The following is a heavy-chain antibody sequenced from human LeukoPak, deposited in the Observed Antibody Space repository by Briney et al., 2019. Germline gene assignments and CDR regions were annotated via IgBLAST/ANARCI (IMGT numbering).Heavy chain of an antibody. V-gene: IGHV3-48*01. D-gene: IGHD2-21*02. CDR1: GFFFNSYW. CDR3: ARDQCGGDCYRAFDI. Sequence: GGSLRLSCVTSGFFFNSYWMSWVRQAPGKGLEWVSYISGSGGTIHYADSVKGRFTISRDNAKNSLYLQMNSLRAEDTAVYYCARDQCGGDCYRAFDIWGQGTRVTVSS. J-gene: IGHJ3*02. CDR2: ISGSGGTI.